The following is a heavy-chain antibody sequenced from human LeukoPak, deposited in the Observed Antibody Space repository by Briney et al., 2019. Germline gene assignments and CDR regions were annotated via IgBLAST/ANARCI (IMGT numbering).Heavy chain of an antibody. CDR2: IIPSSGST. CDR3: ASQEGDYGDYSFDY. CDR1: GYAFTSYH. D-gene: IGHD4-17*01. J-gene: IGHJ4*02. V-gene: IGHV1-46*01. Sequence: ASVKVSCKASGYAFTSYHIHWIRQAPGQGLGWVGIIIPSSGSTTYAQKFQGRVTMTRDTSTSTVYMELSSLRSEDTAVYYCASQEGDYGDYSFDYWGQGTLVTVSS.